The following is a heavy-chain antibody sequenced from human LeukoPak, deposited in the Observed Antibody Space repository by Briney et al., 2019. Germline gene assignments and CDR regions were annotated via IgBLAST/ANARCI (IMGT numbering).Heavy chain of an antibody. CDR1: GYTFTSYG. D-gene: IGHD1-26*01. Sequence: GASVKVSCKASGYTFTSYGISWVRQAPGQGLEWMGIIYPGDSGPTYSPSFQGQVTISVDKSINTAYLQWSSLQASDTAMYYCGMSGDRVPLQDDVFDVWGQGTMVTVST. CDR2: IYPGDSGP. V-gene: IGHV5-51*01. CDR3: GMSGDRVPLQDDVFDV. J-gene: IGHJ3*01.